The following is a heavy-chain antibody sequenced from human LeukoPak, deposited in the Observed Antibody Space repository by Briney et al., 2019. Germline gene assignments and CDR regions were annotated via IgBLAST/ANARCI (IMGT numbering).Heavy chain of an antibody. D-gene: IGHD6-19*01. Sequence: GGSLRHSCAASGFTFSSYGMHWVRQAPGKGLEWVAVIWYDGSNKYYADSVKGRFTISRDNSKNTLYLQMNSLRAEDTAVYYCAREGQWAVAGSFDYWGQGTLVTVSS. J-gene: IGHJ4*02. CDR1: GFTFSSYG. V-gene: IGHV3-33*01. CDR3: AREGQWAVAGSFDY. CDR2: IWYDGSNK.